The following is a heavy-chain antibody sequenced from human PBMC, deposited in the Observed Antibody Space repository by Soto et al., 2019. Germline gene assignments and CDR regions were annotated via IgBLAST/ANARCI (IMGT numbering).Heavy chain of an antibody. J-gene: IGHJ6*02. V-gene: IGHV1-18*04. CDR2: ISPINT. D-gene: IGHD2-2*01. CDR1: GYTFASYG. CDR3: ARDTALPESLRDDFFYFGMDV. Sequence: ASVEVSCKASGYTFASYGISWVRQAPGQGLEWMGWISPINTNYAQKFQDRVTMTTDPSSSTAYMEVRSLRSDDTAVYFCARDTALPESLRDDFFYFGMDVWGQGTTVTVSS.